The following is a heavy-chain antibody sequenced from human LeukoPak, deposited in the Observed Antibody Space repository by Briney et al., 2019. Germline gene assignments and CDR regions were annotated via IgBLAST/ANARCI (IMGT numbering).Heavy chain of an antibody. CDR2: IYYSGST. CDR1: GGSIRSYY. Sequence: SETLSLTCTVSGGSIRSYYWSWIRQPPGKGLYWIGNIYYSGSTNYNPSLKSRVTISIDMSKNQFSLKLSSVTAADTAVYYCARDSGGVTLYDHWGQGTLVTVSS. V-gene: IGHV4-59*01. D-gene: IGHD3-16*01. CDR3: ARDSGGVTLYDH. J-gene: IGHJ5*02.